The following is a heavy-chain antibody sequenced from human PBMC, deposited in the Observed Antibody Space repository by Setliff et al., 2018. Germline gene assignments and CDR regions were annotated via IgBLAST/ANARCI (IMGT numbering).Heavy chain of an antibody. D-gene: IGHD3-10*02. V-gene: IGHV3-7*03. CDR2: IKQDGSEK. Sequence: GESLKISCAASGFTFGSYWMSWVRQAPGKGLEWVANIKQDGSEKYYVDSVKGRFTISRDNAKNSLYLQMNSLRAEDTAVYYCASRRGDYYARAFDIWGQGTMVTVSS. CDR3: ASRRGDYYARAFDI. J-gene: IGHJ3*02. CDR1: GFTFGSYW.